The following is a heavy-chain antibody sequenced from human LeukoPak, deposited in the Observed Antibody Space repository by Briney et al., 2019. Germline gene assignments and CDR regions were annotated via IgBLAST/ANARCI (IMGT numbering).Heavy chain of an antibody. CDR2: IYYSGST. CDR1: GGSITSY. Sequence: SETLSLTCTVSGGSITSYWSWIRQHPGKGLEWIGYIYYSGSTYYNPSLKSRVTISVDTSKNQFSLKLSSVTAADTAVYYCARDLPNSSGGWFDPWGQGTLVTVSS. V-gene: IGHV4-31*03. J-gene: IGHJ5*02. CDR3: ARDLPNSSGGWFDP. D-gene: IGHD6-6*01.